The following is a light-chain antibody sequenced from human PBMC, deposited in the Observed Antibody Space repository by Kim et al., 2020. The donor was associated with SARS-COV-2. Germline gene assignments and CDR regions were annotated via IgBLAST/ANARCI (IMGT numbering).Light chain of an antibody. CDR3: ALYSYSGTFYV. Sequence: QSALTQPASVSGSPGQSITISCIGADNYVSWYQQHPGKAPKVMIYDVRTRPSGVSNRFSGSISGNTASLTISGLQAEDGADYYCALYSYSGTFYVFGSGTKVTVL. V-gene: IGLV2-14*03. J-gene: IGLJ1*01. CDR1: GADNY. CDR2: DVR.